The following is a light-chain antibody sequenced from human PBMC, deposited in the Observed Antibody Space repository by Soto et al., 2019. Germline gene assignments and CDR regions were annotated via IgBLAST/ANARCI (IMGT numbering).Light chain of an antibody. CDR2: GAS. V-gene: IGKV3-15*01. J-gene: IGKJ1*01. CDR3: LQYNNWPHT. Sequence: EIVMTQSPATLSVSLGERATLSCRASQSVRSNLAWYQQKPGQAPRLLIYGASTRATGIPSRFSGSGSGTEFTLTISSLQSEDFAVYYCLQYNNWPHTFGQGTKVEI. CDR1: QSVRSN.